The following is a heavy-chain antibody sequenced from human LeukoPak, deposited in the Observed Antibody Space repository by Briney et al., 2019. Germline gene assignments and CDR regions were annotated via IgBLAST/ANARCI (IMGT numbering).Heavy chain of an antibody. Sequence: SETLSLTCTVSGGSISSGSYYWSWIRQPAGKGLEWIGRIYTSGSTNYNPSLKSRVTISVDMSKNQFSLKLSSVTAADTAVYYCARGPFDYWGQGTLVTVSS. V-gene: IGHV4-61*02. CDR3: ARGPFDY. CDR1: GGSISSGSYY. CDR2: IYTSGST. J-gene: IGHJ4*02.